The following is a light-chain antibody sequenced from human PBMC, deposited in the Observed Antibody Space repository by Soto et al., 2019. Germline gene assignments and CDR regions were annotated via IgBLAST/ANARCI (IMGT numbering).Light chain of an antibody. CDR3: AAWDDSLNGVV. CDR2: ANS. CDR1: SSNIGSNT. J-gene: IGLJ2*01. Sequence: QSVLTQPPSASGTPGQRVTISCSGSSSNIGSNTLSWYQHLPGTAPKLLIYANSQRPSGVPDRFSGSRSGTSASLAISWLQSEDEADYYCAAWDDSLNGVVFGGGTQLTVL. V-gene: IGLV1-44*01.